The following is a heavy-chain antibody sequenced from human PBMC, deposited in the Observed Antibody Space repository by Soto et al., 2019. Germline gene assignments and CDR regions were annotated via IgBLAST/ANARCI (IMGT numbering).Heavy chain of an antibody. CDR3: ARGRVRYCSSTSCYYFDY. CDR2: INHSGST. CDR1: GGSFSGYY. J-gene: IGHJ4*02. Sequence: QVQLQQWGAGLLKPSETLSLTCAVYGGSFSGYYWSWIRQPPGKGLEWIGEINHSGSTNYNPSLKSRVTISVDASKNQFSLKLSSVTAADTAVYYCARGRVRYCSSTSCYYFDYWGQGTLVTVSS. V-gene: IGHV4-34*01. D-gene: IGHD2-2*01.